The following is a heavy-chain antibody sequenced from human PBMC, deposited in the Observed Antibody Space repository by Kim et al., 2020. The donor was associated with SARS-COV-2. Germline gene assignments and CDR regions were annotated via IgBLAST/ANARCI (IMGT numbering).Heavy chain of an antibody. D-gene: IGHD6-19*01. V-gene: IGHV4-39*01. Sequence: SETLSLTCTVSGGSISSSSYYWGWIRQPPGKGLEWMGNIYYSGSTYYNPSLKSRVTITVDTSKNQFSLKLSSVTAAATAVYYCARTHSSGWTPYDYWGQGTLVTVSS. CDR1: GGSISSSSYY. CDR2: IYYSGST. J-gene: IGHJ4*02. CDR3: ARTHSSGWTPYDY.